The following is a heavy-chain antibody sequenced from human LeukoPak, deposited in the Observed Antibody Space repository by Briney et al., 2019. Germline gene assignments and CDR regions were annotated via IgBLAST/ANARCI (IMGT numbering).Heavy chain of an antibody. CDR3: ARPSFSGSYKV. CDR2: INHSGST. CDR1: GVSISSSNSY. Sequence: SETLSLTCTVSGVSISSSNSYWSWIRQPPGKGLEWIGEINHSGSTNYNPSLKSRVTISVDTSKNQFSLKLSSVTAADTAVYYCARPSFSGSYKVWGKGTTVTISS. D-gene: IGHD3-10*01. J-gene: IGHJ6*04. V-gene: IGHV4-39*07.